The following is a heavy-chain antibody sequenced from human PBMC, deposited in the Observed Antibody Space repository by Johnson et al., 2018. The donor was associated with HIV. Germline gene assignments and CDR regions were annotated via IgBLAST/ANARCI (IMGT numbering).Heavy chain of an antibody. CDR1: GFTVSSNY. D-gene: IGHD1-26*01. V-gene: IGHV3-66*01. Sequence: MLLVESGGGLVQPGGSLRLSCAASGFTVSSNYVSWVRQAPGKGLEWVSVIYSGGTTYYADSVKGRFTISRDNSKNTLYLQMNSLRAEDTAVYYCARVLIVGAPWAFDIWGQGTMVTVSS. CDR3: ARVLIVGAPWAFDI. J-gene: IGHJ3*02. CDR2: IYSGGTT.